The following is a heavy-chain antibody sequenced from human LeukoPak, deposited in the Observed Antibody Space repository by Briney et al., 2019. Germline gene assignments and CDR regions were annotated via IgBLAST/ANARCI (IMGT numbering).Heavy chain of an antibody. D-gene: IGHD6-13*01. V-gene: IGHV4-59*01. CDR2: IYYSGGT. CDR1: GGSINSYY. Sequence: SETLSLTCTVSGGSINSYYWNWIRQPPGKGLEWIGYIYYSGGTNYNPSLKSRVTIAVDTSKNQFSLKLSSVTAADTAVYYCARRVAAVGTYYMDVWGKGTTVTASS. CDR3: ARRVAAVGTYYMDV. J-gene: IGHJ6*03.